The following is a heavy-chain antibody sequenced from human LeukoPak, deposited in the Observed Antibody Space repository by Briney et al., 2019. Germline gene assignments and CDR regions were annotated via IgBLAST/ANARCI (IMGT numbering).Heavy chain of an antibody. CDR1: GYTFTSYG. J-gene: IGHJ4*02. D-gene: IGHD3-10*01. CDR2: ISAYNGNT. Sequence: ASVKVSCKASGYTFTSYGISWVRQAPGQGLEWMGWISAYNGNTNYAQKLQGRVTMTTDTSTSTAYKELRSLRSDDTAVYYCGRAADSGSYYNSGFDYWGQGTLVTVSS. CDR3: GRAADSGSYYNSGFDY. V-gene: IGHV1-18*01.